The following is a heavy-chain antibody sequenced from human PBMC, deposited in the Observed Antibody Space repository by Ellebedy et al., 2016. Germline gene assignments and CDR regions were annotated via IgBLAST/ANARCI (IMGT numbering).Heavy chain of an antibody. J-gene: IGHJ6*02. CDR3: AKVRSPDFYYSYDLDV. V-gene: IGHV3-53*01. Sequence: GGSLRLSXVASGFSVSSNDMSWVRQAPGKGLEWVSFLNHGGTTYYADSVKGRFTISRDSSKNTLYLHMNNLRPEDTAVYSCAKVRSPDFYYSYDLDVWGQGTTVTVSS. CDR1: GFSVSSND. D-gene: IGHD5-18*01. CDR2: LNHGGTT.